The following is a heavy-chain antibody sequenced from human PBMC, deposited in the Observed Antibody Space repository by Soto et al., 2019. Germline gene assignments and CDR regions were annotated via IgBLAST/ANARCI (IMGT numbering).Heavy chain of an antibody. CDR3: ARQAVAGLSTSRVDY. Sequence: PGESLKISCKGSGYSFTSYWIGWVRQMPGKGLEWMGIIYPGDSDTRYSPSFQGQVTISADKSISTAYLQWSSLKASDTAMYYCARQAVAGLSTSRVDYWGQGTLVTVSS. V-gene: IGHV5-51*01. CDR2: IYPGDSDT. CDR1: GYSFTSYW. D-gene: IGHD6-19*01. J-gene: IGHJ4*02.